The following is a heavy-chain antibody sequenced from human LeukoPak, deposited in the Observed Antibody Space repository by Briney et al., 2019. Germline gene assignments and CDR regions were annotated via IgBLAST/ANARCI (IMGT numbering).Heavy chain of an antibody. J-gene: IGHJ4*02. Sequence: PSETLSLTCAVYGGSFSGYYWSWIRQPPGKGLEWIGEINHSGSTNYNPSLKSRVTISVDTSRNQFSLKLSSVTAADTAVYYCARVGVPAAMSYFDYWGQGTLVTVSS. CDR3: ARVGVPAAMSYFDY. CDR1: GGSFSGYY. V-gene: IGHV4-34*01. D-gene: IGHD2-2*01. CDR2: INHSGST.